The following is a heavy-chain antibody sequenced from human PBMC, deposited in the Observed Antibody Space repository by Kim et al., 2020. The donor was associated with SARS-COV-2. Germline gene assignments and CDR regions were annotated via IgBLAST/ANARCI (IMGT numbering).Heavy chain of an antibody. CDR2: IYYSGST. CDR3: ATGGPTKPRDY. J-gene: IGHJ4*02. V-gene: IGHV4-31*03. CDR1: GGSISTGGYY. Sequence: SETLSLTCTVSGGSISTGGYYWSWIRQHPGKGLEWIGFIYYSGSTYYNPSLKSRVTISLNTSKNQFSLKLSSGTAADTAAYYFATGGPTKPRDYWGQGT.